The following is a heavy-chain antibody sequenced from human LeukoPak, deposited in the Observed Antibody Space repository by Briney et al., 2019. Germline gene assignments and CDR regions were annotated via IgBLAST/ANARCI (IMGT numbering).Heavy chain of an antibody. D-gene: IGHD1-26*01. Sequence: PGGSLRLSCVASGFTVGATDMYWVCRAPGKRLEWVAVLKHDDEIHYMDSVRGRFTISRDNSKNTLLLDMDGLRPEDTATYYCTKIGPVSGTIDYWGQGTLVTVSS. CDR1: GFTVGATD. CDR3: TKIGPVSGTIDY. J-gene: IGHJ4*02. V-gene: IGHV3-30*18. CDR2: LKHDDEI.